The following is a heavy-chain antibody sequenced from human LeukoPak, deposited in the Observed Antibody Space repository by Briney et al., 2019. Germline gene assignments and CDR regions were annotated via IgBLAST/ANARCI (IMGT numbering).Heavy chain of an antibody. V-gene: IGHV3-23*01. CDR2: VSGSGADT. CDR1: GFTFSSYA. D-gene: IGHD6-19*01. CDR3: ANSNLQWLIRGSGFDY. Sequence: GRSLRLSCAASGFTFSSYAMAWVRQAPGKGLEWVSSVSGSGADTFHADSVKGRFTISRDNSKNTLYLQMNNLRAQDTAIYYCANSNLQWLIRGSGFDYWGQGTLVTVSS. J-gene: IGHJ4*02.